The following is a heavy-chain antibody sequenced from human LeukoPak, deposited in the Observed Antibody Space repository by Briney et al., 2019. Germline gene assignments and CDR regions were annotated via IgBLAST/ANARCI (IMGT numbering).Heavy chain of an antibody. V-gene: IGHV3-30*18. CDR3: AKVGGQVRGVITAGGMDV. CDR1: GFTFSSYG. CDR2: ISYDGSNK. J-gene: IGHJ6*02. Sequence: GRSLRLSCAASGFTFSSYGMLWVRQAPGKGLEWVAIISYDGSNKYYADSVKGRFTISRDNSKNTLYLQMNSLRAEDTAVYYCAKVGGQVRGVITAGGMDVWGQGTTVTVSS. D-gene: IGHD3-10*01.